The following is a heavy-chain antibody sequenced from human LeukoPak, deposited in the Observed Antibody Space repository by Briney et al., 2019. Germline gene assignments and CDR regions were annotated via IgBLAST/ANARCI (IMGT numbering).Heavy chain of an antibody. V-gene: IGHV4-59*08. CDR1: GVSISTYS. D-gene: IGHD3-10*01. J-gene: IGHJ4*02. CDR3: ARHRYYGSGSTY. CDR2: IYYSGST. Sequence: SETLSLTCTVSGVSISTYSWSWIRQPPGKGLEWIGYIYYSGSTNYNPSLKSRVTISIDTSKNQFSLKLSSVTAADTAVYYCARHRYYGSGSTYWGQGTLVTVSS.